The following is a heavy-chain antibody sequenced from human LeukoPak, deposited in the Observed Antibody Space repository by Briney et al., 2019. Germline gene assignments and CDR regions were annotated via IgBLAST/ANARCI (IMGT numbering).Heavy chain of an antibody. CDR1: GFTFTKYA. J-gene: IGHJ5*02. Sequence: PGGSLRLSCLASGFTFTKYAIHWVRQAPGKGLEYVSVISSDAGSTYYADSVKGRFTISRDNSKNTVYLQMTSLRTDDTAVYYCVSFGAVSGGNPWGQGTLVTVFS. V-gene: IGHV3-64D*06. CDR2: ISSDAGST. CDR3: VSFGAVSGGNP. D-gene: IGHD3-10*01.